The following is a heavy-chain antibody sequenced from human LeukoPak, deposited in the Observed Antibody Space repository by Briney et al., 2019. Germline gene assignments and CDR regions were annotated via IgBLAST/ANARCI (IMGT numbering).Heavy chain of an antibody. Sequence: ASVKVSCKASGGTFSSYAISWVRQAPGQGLEWMGGIIPIFGTANYAQKFQGRVTITADESTSTAYMELSSLRSEDTAVYYCARDGGRQYYFGYWGQGTLVTVSS. D-gene: IGHD3-3*01. CDR2: IIPIFGTA. J-gene: IGHJ4*02. CDR1: GGTFSSYA. CDR3: ARDGGRQYYFGY. V-gene: IGHV1-69*13.